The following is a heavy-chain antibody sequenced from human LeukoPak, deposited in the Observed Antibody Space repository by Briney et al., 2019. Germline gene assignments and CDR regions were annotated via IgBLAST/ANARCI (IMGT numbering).Heavy chain of an antibody. CDR3: ARDDGDYSALYYGMDV. D-gene: IGHD4-17*01. CDR2: ISSSSSYI. J-gene: IGHJ6*02. CDR1: GFTFSSYS. Sequence: GGSLRPSCAASGFTFSSYSMNWVRQAPGKGLEWVSSISSSSSYIYYADSVKGRFTISRDNAKNSLYLQMNSLRAEDTAVYYCARDDGDYSALYYGMDVWGQGTTVTVSS. V-gene: IGHV3-21*01.